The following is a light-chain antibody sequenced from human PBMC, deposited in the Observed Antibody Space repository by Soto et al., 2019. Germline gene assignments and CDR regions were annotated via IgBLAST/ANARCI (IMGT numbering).Light chain of an antibody. CDR3: QKYNNWPRT. CDR1: QSVSSN. V-gene: IGKV3-15*01. J-gene: IGKJ1*01. Sequence: EIVRTQSPATLSVSPGERATLSCRASQSVSSNLAWYQQKPGQAPRLLIYGASTRATSIPARFSGSGSGTEFTLTISSLQSEDFVVYYCQKYNNWPRTFGQGTKVEIK. CDR2: GAS.